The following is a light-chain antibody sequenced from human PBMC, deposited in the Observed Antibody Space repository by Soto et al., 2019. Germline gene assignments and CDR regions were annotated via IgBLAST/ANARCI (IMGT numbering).Light chain of an antibody. J-gene: IGKJ1*01. CDR1: QSVNNN. CDR2: GAS. V-gene: IGKV3-15*01. Sequence: EIVMTQSPATLSVSPGERATLSCRASQSVNNNLAWYQQKPGQAPRLLIYGASTRATGIPDRFSGSGSGTDFTLTISRLEAEDFAVYYCQQYGISPSWTFGQGTKVDIK. CDR3: QQYGISPSWT.